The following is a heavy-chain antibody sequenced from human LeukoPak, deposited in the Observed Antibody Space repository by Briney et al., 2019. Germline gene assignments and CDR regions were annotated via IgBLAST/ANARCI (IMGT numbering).Heavy chain of an antibody. CDR3: ARGSAGAVAGYYFDY. CDR1: GGSISSSNW. Sequence: SETLSLTCAVSGGSISSSNWWSWVRQPPGKGLEWIGEIYHSGSTNYNPSLKSRVTISVDKSKNQFSLKLSSVTAADTAVYYCARGSAGAVAGYYFDYWGQGTLVTVSS. CDR2: IYHSGST. D-gene: IGHD6-19*01. V-gene: IGHV4-4*02. J-gene: IGHJ4*02.